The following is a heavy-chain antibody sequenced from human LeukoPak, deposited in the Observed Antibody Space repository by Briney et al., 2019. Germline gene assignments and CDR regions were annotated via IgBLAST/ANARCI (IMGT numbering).Heavy chain of an antibody. J-gene: IGHJ4*02. CDR3: ARLTGTSYLDY. V-gene: IGHV3-21*01. CDR2: ISSSSSYI. CDR1: GFTFSSYS. Sequence: GGSLRLSCAASGFTFSSYSMNWVRQALGKGLEWVSSISSSSSYIYYADSVKGRFTISRDNAKNSLYLQMNSLRAEDTAVYYCARLTGTSYLDYWGQGALVTVSS. D-gene: IGHD2-2*01.